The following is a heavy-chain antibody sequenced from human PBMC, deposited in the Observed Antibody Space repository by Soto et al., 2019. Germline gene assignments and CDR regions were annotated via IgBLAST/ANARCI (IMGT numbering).Heavy chain of an antibody. CDR3: ARVPFYAPSGSYYIDS. CDR2: IYYSGST. D-gene: IGHD1-26*01. V-gene: IGHV4-30-4*01. J-gene: IGHJ4*02. CDR1: RASISSGDYY. Sequence: QVQLQESGPGLVKPSQTLSLTCTVSRASISSGDYYWRWIRQPPGKGLEWIAYIYYSGSTYYNPSLKSRVTISLDTSKKQVSLKLSSVTAADTAVYYCARVPFYAPSGSYYIDSWGQGTLVTVSS.